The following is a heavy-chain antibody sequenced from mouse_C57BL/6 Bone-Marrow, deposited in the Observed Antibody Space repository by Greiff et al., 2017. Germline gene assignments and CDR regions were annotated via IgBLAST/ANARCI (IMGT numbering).Heavy chain of an antibody. CDR3: ARRGGYYGY. CDR1: GYTFTSYG. Sequence: QVQLKESGAELARPGASVKLSCKASGYTFTSYGISWVKQRTGQGLEWIGEIYPRSGNTYYNEKFKGKATLTANKSSSTAFMELRSLTYEDSAVYFCARRGGYYGYWGQGTTLTVSS. J-gene: IGHJ2*01. D-gene: IGHD2-3*01. CDR2: IYPRSGNT. V-gene: IGHV1-81*01.